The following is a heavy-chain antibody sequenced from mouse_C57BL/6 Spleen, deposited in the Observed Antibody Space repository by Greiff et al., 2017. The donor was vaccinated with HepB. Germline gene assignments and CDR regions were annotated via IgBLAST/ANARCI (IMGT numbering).Heavy chain of an antibody. CDR3: TTNVFAY. CDR2: IDPENGDT. J-gene: IGHJ3*01. Sequence: EVQLQESGAELVRPGASVKLSCTASGFNIKDDYMHWVKQRPEQGLEWIGWIDPENGDTEYASKFQGKATITADTSSNTAYLQLSSLTSEDTAVYYCTTNVFAYWGQGTLVTVSA. CDR1: GFNIKDDY. V-gene: IGHV14-4*01.